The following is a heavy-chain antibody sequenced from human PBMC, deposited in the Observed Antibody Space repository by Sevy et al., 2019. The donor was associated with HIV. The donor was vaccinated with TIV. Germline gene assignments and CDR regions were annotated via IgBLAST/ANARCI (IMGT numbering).Heavy chain of an antibody. D-gene: IGHD5-12*01. J-gene: IGHJ5*02. V-gene: IGHV4-34*01. CDR3: ASQNEMVEMATITTKWFDP. Sequence: SETLSLTCAVYGGSFSGYYWSWIRQPPGKGLEWIGEINHSGSTNYNPSLKSRVTISVDTSKNQFSLKLSAVTAADTAVYYCASQNEMVEMATITTKWFDPWGQGTLVTVSS. CDR2: INHSGST. CDR1: GGSFSGYY.